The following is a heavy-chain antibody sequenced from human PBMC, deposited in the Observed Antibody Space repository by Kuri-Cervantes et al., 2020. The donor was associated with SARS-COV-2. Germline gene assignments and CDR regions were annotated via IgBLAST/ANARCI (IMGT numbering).Heavy chain of an antibody. CDR2: IYSGGST. CDR3: ARDRPQVLVPAAMAYWFDV. J-gene: IGHJ5*02. Sequence: GGSLRLSRAASGFTVSSNYMSWVRQAPGKGLEWVSVIYSGGSTYYADSVKGRFTISRDNAKNPLYLQMNSLRAEDTAVYYCARDRPQVLVPAAMAYWFDVWGQGTLVTVSS. D-gene: IGHD2-2*01. CDR1: GFTVSSNY. V-gene: IGHV3-66*01.